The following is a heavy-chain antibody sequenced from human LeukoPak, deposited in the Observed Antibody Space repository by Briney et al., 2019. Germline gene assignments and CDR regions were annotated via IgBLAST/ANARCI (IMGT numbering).Heavy chain of an antibody. Sequence: SETLSLTCTVSGGSISSYYWSWIRQPPGKGLEWIGYIYYSGSTGYNPSLKSRVTISVDTSKTQISLNLRSVTAADTAVYYCARTLGCYSGYEYCAFDIWGQGTMVTVSA. V-gene: IGHV4-59*01. CDR1: GGSISSYY. CDR2: IYYSGST. CDR3: ARTLGCYSGYEYCAFDI. J-gene: IGHJ3*02. D-gene: IGHD5-12*01.